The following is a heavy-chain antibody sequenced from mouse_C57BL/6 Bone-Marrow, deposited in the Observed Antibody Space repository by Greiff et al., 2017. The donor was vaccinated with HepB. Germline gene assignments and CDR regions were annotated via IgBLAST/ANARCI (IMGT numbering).Heavy chain of an antibody. D-gene: IGHD2-2*01. CDR2: INRDGGST. CDR1: EYEFPSHD. Sequence: EVNLVESGGGLVQPGESLKLSCESNEYEFPSHDMSWVRKTPDKRLELVAAINRDGGSTYSPDTMERRVIISRDNTKKTRYLQMSSLRSEDAGGLRRLAYWGQGTLVTVSA. V-gene: IGHV5-2*01. J-gene: IGHJ3*01. CDR3: LAY.